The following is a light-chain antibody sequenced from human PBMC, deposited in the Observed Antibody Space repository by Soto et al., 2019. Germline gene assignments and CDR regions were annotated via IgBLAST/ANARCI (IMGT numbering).Light chain of an antibody. Sequence: QSVLTQPASVSGSPGQSITISYTGTSSDVGGYNYVSWYQQHPGKAPKLMIYDVSNRPSGVSNRFSGSKSGNSASLTISGLQAEDEADYYCSSYASSSTYVFGTG. V-gene: IGLV2-14*01. J-gene: IGLJ1*01. CDR3: SSYASSSTYV. CDR1: SSDVGGYNY. CDR2: DVS.